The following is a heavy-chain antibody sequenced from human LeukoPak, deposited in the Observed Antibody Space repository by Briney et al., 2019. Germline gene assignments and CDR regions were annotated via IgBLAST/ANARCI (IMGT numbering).Heavy chain of an antibody. D-gene: IGHD3-3*01. V-gene: IGHV4-61*02. CDR3: AREGTNHDFWSGYWVFDY. CDR1: GGSISSGSYY. CDR2: IYSSGST. Sequence: SQTLSLTCTVSGGSISSGSYYWSWIRQPAGKGLEWIGRIYSSGSTNYNPSLKSRVTISVDTSKNQFSLKLSSVTAADTAVYYCAREGTNHDFWSGYWVFDYWGQGTLVTVSS. J-gene: IGHJ4*02.